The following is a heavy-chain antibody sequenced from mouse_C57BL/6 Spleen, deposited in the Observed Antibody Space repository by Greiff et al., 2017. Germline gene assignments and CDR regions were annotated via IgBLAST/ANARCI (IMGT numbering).Heavy chain of an antibody. J-gene: IGHJ1*03. Sequence: QVHVKQSGPELVKPGASVKISCKASGYSFTSYYIHWVKQRPGQGLEWIGWIYPGSGNTKYNEKFKGKATLTADTSSSTAYMQLSSLTSEDSAVYYCALITTVVERDWYFDVWGTGTTVTVSS. V-gene: IGHV1-66*01. D-gene: IGHD1-1*01. CDR1: GYSFTSYY. CDR3: ALITTVVERDWYFDV. CDR2: IYPGSGNT.